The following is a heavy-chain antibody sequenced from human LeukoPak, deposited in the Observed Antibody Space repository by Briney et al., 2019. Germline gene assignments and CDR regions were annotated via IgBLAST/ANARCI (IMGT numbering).Heavy chain of an antibody. J-gene: IGHJ4*02. D-gene: IGHD2-21*01. CDR2: IYHTGDS. CDR3: ARHAFASPLDI. CDR1: DVSISDYY. Sequence: PSETLSLTCAVSDVSISDYYWSWIRQPPGKGLEWIGYIYHTGDSNQNPSLEGRVTVTLDTPKNQVSLKVTSVTAADTAVYYCARHAFASPLDIWGQGTVVTVSS. V-gene: IGHV4-59*08.